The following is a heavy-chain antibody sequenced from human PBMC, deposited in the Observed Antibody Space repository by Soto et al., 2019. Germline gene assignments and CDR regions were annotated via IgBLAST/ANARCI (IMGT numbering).Heavy chain of an antibody. J-gene: IGHJ4*02. D-gene: IGHD3-9*01. CDR1: DDSINSDKYY. CDR2: IYYRGNA. V-gene: IGHV4-39*01. CDR3: ARLEGLATISYYFDF. Sequence: QLQLQESGPGLVKPSETLSLTCSVSDDSINSDKYYWGWIRQPPGKGLEWIGSIYYRGNAYYNPSLQTRLTISLDKSRSQCSLKLNSVTAADSAVYFCARLEGLATISYYFDFWGPGALVTVSS.